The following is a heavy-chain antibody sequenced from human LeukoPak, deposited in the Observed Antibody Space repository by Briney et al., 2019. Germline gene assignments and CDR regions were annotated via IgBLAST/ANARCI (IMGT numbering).Heavy chain of an antibody. CDR1: GGSFSGYY. J-gene: IGHJ5*02. CDR3: ARDYSNYVHWFDP. V-gene: IGHV4-34*01. D-gene: IGHD4-11*01. Sequence: SSETLSLTCAVYGGSFSGYYWSWIRQPPGKGLEWIGEINHSGSTNYNPSLKSRVTISVDTSRNQFSLKLSSVTAADTAVYYCARDYSNYVHWFDPWGQGTLVTVSS. CDR2: INHSGST.